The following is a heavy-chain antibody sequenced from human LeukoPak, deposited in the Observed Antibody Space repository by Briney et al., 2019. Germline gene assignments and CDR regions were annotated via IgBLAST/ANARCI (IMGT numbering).Heavy chain of an antibody. CDR3: ARHSYAFDI. J-gene: IGHJ3*02. CDR1: GGSFTDYY. CDR2: INHSRSA. V-gene: IGHV4-34*01. Sequence: PSETLSLTCAVYGGSFTDYYWSWIRQPPGKGLEWIGEINHSRSANYNPSLKSRVTISVDTSKNQFSLKLSSVTAADTAVYYCARHSYAFDIWGQGTMVTVSS.